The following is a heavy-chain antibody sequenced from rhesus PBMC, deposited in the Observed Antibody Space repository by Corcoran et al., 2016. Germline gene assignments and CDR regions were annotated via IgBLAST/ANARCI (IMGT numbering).Heavy chain of an antibody. CDR2: ICRASSYK. CDR3: TSQSQYSWTY. J-gene: IGHJ4*01. V-gene: IGHV3S16*01. Sequence: EVQLVESGGGLVQPGGSLRLSCAASGFPFRSYGMIWVRKAPGKGLEWVSSICRASSYKYDADSVKRRFTISRDNAKNSLSLQRNSLRAEDTAVYYCTSQSQYSWTYWGQGVLVTVSS. CDR1: GFPFRSYG. D-gene: IGHD1-38*01.